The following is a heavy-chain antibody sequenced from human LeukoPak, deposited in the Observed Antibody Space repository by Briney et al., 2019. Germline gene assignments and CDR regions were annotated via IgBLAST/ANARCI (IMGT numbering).Heavy chain of an antibody. V-gene: IGHV1-69*13. Sequence: ASVKVSCKASGGTFSSYAISWVRQAPGQGLEWMGGIIPIFGTANYAQKFQGRVTITADESTSTAYMELSSLRSEDTAVYYCARNIAAAGHSTLDYWGQGTLVTVSS. CDR1: GGTFSSYA. CDR3: ARNIAAAGHSTLDY. D-gene: IGHD6-13*01. J-gene: IGHJ4*02. CDR2: IIPIFGTA.